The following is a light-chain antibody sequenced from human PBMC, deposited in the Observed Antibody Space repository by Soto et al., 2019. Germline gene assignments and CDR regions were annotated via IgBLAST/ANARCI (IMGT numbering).Light chain of an antibody. CDR3: ATWDDSLHGLL. CDR1: TSNIGSNT. V-gene: IGLV1-44*01. CDR2: TNN. J-gene: IGLJ3*02. Sequence: YGLTQPLSVSGTPRKTVIISCSGGTSNIGSNTVSWYRQVPGTAPEVLIYTNNQSPSGVSDRFSGSKSGTSASLAIRGLQSDDEADYYCATWDDSLHGLLFGGGTKVTVL.